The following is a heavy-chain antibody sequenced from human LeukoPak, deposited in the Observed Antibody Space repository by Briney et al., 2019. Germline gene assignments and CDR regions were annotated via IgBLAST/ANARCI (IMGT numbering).Heavy chain of an antibody. D-gene: IGHD6-19*01. V-gene: IGHV1-69*05. J-gene: IGHJ3*02. CDR1: GGTFSSYA. Sequence: SVKVSCKASGGTFSSYAISWVRQAPGRGLEWMGRIIPIFGTANYAQKFQGRVTITTDESTSTAYMELSSLRSEDTAVYYCATNPGYSSGWYRTPLAFDIWGQGTMVTVSS. CDR3: ATNPGYSSGWYRTPLAFDI. CDR2: IIPIFGTA.